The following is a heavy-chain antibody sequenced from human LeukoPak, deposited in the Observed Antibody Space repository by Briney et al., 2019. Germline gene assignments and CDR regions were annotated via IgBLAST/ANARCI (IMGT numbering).Heavy chain of an antibody. D-gene: IGHD6-19*01. V-gene: IGHV3-33*01. CDR1: GFTFSNYA. Sequence: GSLRLSCAASGFTFSNYAMHWVRQAPGKGLEWVAVIWYDGSNKYYADSVKGRFTISRDNSKNTLYLQMNSLRAEDTAVYYCARVPLYSSGWNYFEYWGQGTLVTVSS. CDR2: IWYDGSNK. CDR3: ARVPLYSSGWNYFEY. J-gene: IGHJ4*02.